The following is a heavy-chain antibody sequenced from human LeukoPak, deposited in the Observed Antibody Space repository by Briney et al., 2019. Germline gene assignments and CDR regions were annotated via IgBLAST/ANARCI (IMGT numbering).Heavy chain of an antibody. Sequence: ASVKVSCKASGYTFTSYGISWVRQAPGQGLEWMGWISAYNGNTNYAQKLQGRVTMTTDTSTSTAYMELRSLRSDDTAVYYCARVHVWFGAPNWFDPWGQGTLVTVSS. CDR1: GYTFTSYG. V-gene: IGHV1-18*01. J-gene: IGHJ5*02. D-gene: IGHD3-10*01. CDR3: ARVHVWFGAPNWFDP. CDR2: ISAYNGNT.